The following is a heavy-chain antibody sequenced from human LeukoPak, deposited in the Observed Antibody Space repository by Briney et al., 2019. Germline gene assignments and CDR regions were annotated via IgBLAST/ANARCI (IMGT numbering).Heavy chain of an antibody. CDR1: GFTFSSYA. CDR2: ISGSGGST. Sequence: PGGSLRLSCAASGFTFSSYAMSWVRQAPGKGLEWVSAISGSGGSTYYADSVKGRFTISRDNSKNTLYLQMKSLRAEDTAVYYCAKNALAAGVAHYYDSSGSFDYWGQGTLVTVSS. V-gene: IGHV3-23*01. D-gene: IGHD3-22*01. CDR3: AKNALAAGVAHYYDSSGSFDY. J-gene: IGHJ4*02.